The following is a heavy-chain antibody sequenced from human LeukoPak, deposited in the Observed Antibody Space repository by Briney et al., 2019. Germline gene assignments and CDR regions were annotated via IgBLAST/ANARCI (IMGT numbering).Heavy chain of an antibody. CDR3: ARGWLEDYYYYYGMDV. J-gene: IGHJ6*02. V-gene: IGHV4-34*01. CDR1: GITVGSSY. Sequence: GSLRLSCAASGITVGSSYMSWVRQAPGKGLEWIGEINHSGSTNYNPSLKSRVTISVDTSKNQFSLKLSSVTAADTAVYYCARGWLEDYYYYYGMDVWGQGTTVTVSS. D-gene: IGHD6-19*01. CDR2: INHSGST.